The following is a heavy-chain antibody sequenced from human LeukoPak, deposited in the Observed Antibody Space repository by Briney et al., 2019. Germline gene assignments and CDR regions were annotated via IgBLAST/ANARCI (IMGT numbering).Heavy chain of an antibody. D-gene: IGHD6-13*01. CDR2: TYYRSKWYN. J-gene: IGHJ6*03. CDR3: ASSKLLAAAGKWYYYYYMDV. Sequence: SQTLSLTCAISGDSVSSNSAAWNWIRQSPSRGLEWLGRTYYRSKWYNDYAVSVKSRITINPDTSKNQFSLQLNSVTPEDTAVYYCASSKLLAAAGKWYYYYYMDVWGKGTTVTVSS. V-gene: IGHV6-1*01. CDR1: GDSVSSNSAA.